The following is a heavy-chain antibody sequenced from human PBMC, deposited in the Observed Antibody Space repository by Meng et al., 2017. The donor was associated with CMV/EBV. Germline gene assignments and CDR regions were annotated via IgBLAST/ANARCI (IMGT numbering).Heavy chain of an antibody. CDR3: ARDYGDLRQDY. J-gene: IGHJ4*02. CDR1: GGSISSSSYY. CDR2: IYYSGST. V-gene: IGHV4-39*07. Sequence: QLQRQESGPGLVKPSETLSLTCTVSGGSISSSSYYWGWSRQPPGKGLEWIGSIYYSGSTYYNPSLKSRVTISVDTSKNQFSLKLSSVTAADTAVYYCARDYGDLRQDYWGQGTLVTVSS. D-gene: IGHD4-17*01.